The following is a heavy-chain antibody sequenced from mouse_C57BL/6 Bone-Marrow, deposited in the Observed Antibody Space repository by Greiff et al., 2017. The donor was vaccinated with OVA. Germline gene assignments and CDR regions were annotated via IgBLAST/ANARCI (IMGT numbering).Heavy chain of an antibody. J-gene: IGHJ1*03. D-gene: IGHD1-1*01. CDR3: ARSFITTVVATRYFDV. Sequence: EVQLQQSGPELVKPGASVKISCKASGYTFTDYYMNWVKQSHGKSLEWIGDINPNNGGTSYNQKFKGKATLTVDKSSSTAYMELRSLTSEDSAVYYCARSFITTVVATRYFDVWGTGTTVTVSS. CDR1: GYTFTDYY. V-gene: IGHV1-26*01. CDR2: INPNNGGT.